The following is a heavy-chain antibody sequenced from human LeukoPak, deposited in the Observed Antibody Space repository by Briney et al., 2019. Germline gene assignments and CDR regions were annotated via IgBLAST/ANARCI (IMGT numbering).Heavy chain of an antibody. J-gene: IGHJ4*02. Sequence: ASVKVSCKASGYTFTTYAMNWVRQAPGQGLKWMGWINTNTGNPTYAQGFTGRFVFSLETSVSTAYLQISSLKAEDTAVYYCARGVRGYSYGFPFDYWGQGTLVTVSS. CDR3: ARGVRGYSYGFPFDY. CDR1: GYTFTTYA. V-gene: IGHV7-4-1*02. CDR2: INTNTGNP. D-gene: IGHD5-18*01.